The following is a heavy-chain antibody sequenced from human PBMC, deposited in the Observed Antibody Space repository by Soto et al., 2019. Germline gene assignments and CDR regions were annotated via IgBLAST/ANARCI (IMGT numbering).Heavy chain of an antibody. CDR1: GGSFIDYY. Sequence: SETLSLTCAVYGGSFIDYYWSWIRQPPGKGLEWIGEINHGGSTKYNPSLKSRVTILGDMSKNQFSLKVSSVTAADTAVYYCARGNREYSGYYYGMDVWGQGTTVTVS. J-gene: IGHJ6*02. CDR2: INHGGST. CDR3: ARGNREYSGYYYGMDV. D-gene: IGHD5-12*01. V-gene: IGHV4-34*01.